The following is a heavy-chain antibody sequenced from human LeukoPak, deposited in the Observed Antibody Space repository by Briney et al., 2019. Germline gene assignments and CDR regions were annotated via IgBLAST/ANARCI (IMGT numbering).Heavy chain of an antibody. Sequence: SETLSLTCAVYGESFSGYYWSWIRQPPGKGLEWIGEINHSGSTIYNPSLKSRVTFSIDTSKNQFSPNLNSVTAADTAVYYCARLLGTKVDYWGQGTLVTVSS. CDR3: ARLLGTKVDY. CDR2: INHSGST. J-gene: IGHJ4*02. V-gene: IGHV4-34*01. D-gene: IGHD2-8*01. CDR1: GESFSGYY.